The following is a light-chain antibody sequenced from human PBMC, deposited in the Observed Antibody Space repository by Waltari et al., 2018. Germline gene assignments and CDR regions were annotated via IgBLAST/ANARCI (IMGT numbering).Light chain of an antibody. CDR1: QSIRSW. Sequence: DIQMTQSPSTLSASVGYRVTITCRARQSIRSWLAWYQQKPGKAPKLLIYKASTLESGVPSRFSGSGSGTEFTLTISRLQPDDFATYYCQQYDSFRTFGQGTKVEVK. CDR2: KAS. V-gene: IGKV1-5*03. CDR3: QQYDSFRT. J-gene: IGKJ1*01.